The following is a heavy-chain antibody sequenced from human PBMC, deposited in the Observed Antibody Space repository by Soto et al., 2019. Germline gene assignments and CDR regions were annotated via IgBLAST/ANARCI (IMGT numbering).Heavy chain of an antibody. CDR3: ARGLGTYDFWSGYRTVYNWFDP. V-gene: IGHV4-59*01. Sequence: PSETLSLTCTVSGGSISSYYWSWIRQPPGKGLEWIGYIYYSGSTNYNPSLKSRVTISVDTSKNQFSLKLSSVTAADTAVYYCARGLGTYDFWSGYRTVYNWFDPWGQGTLVTVSS. CDR2: IYYSGST. CDR1: GGSISSYY. J-gene: IGHJ5*02. D-gene: IGHD3-3*01.